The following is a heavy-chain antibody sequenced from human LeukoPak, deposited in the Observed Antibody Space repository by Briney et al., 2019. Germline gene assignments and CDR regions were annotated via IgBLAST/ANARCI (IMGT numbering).Heavy chain of an antibody. J-gene: IGHJ5*02. CDR2: IIPILGTA. CDR1: GGTFSSYA. V-gene: IGHV1-69*11. Sequence: ASVKVSCKASGGTFSSYAISWVRQAPGQGLEWMGRIIPILGTANYAQKFQGRVTITTDESTSTAYMELSSLRSEDTAVYYCARDNAADYYDSSGYYSLTPFDPWGQGTLVTVSS. CDR3: ARDNAADYYDSSGYYSLTPFDP. D-gene: IGHD3-22*01.